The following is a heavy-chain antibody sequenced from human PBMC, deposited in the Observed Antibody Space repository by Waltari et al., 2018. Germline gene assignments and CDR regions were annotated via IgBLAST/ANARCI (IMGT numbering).Heavy chain of an antibody. CDR2: IYTSGST. J-gene: IGHJ3*02. CDR3: ARAPGNDAFDI. V-gene: IGHV4-61*09. Sequence: QVQLQESGPGLVKPSQTLSLTCTVSGGSISSGSYYWSWIRQPAGKGLEWIGYIYTSGSTNYNPPLKSRGTISRDPSKNQFALKLSSVTAADTAVYYCARAPGNDAFDIWGQGTMVTVSS. CDR1: GGSISSGSYY.